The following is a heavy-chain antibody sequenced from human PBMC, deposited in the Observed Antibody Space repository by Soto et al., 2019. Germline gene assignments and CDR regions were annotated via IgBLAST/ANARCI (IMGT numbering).Heavy chain of an antibody. Sequence: QVQLQESGPGLVKPSGTLSLTCAVSGGSISSNNWWSWVRQPPGKGLEWIGEIFHSGSTHYSPSLMIRCIISVDKSKKYFSLNLSCVTAADTAVYYCASVYCGSYSDAGGPGTLVTVSS. D-gene: IGHD1-26*01. CDR2: IFHSGST. CDR3: ASVYCGSYSDA. V-gene: IGHV4-4*02. CDR1: GGSISSNNW. J-gene: IGHJ4*02.